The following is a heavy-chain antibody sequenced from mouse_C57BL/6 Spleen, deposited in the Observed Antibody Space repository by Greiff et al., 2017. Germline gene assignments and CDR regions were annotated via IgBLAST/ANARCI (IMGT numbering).Heavy chain of an antibody. V-gene: IGHV1-81*01. CDR3: ARWDYYGSSPYWYFDV. D-gene: IGHD1-1*01. CDR1: GYTFTSYG. Sequence: QVQLKQSGAELARPGASVKLSCKASGYTFTSYGISWVKQRTGQGLEWIGEIDPRSGNNYYNEKSKGKATLTADKSSSTAYMALRSLTSEDSAVYFCARWDYYGSSPYWYFDVWGTGTTVSVSS. J-gene: IGHJ1*03. CDR2: IDPRSGNN.